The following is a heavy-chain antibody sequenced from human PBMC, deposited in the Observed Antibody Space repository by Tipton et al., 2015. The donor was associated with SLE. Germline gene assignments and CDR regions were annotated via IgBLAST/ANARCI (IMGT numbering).Heavy chain of an antibody. V-gene: IGHV4-39*07. D-gene: IGHD3-22*01. CDR3: ARFPHAHSSGFY. CDR1: GGSISSSRYY. Sequence: TLSLTCTVSGGSISSSRYYWGWIRQPPGKGLEWIGSIYHSGTAYYNPSLKSRVTISVDTSKNQFSLKLSSVTAADTAVYYCARFPHAHSSGFYWGQGTLVTVSS. J-gene: IGHJ4*02. CDR2: IYHSGTA.